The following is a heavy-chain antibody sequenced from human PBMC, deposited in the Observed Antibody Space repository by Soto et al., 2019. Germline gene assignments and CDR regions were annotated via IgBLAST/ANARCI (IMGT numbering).Heavy chain of an antibody. CDR2: IYPGDSDT. CDR3: ARHRRYDFWSGYFLGTGISWFDP. V-gene: IGHV5-51*01. D-gene: IGHD3-3*01. J-gene: IGHJ5*02. CDR1: GYSFTSYW. Sequence: GESLKISCKGSGYSFTSYWIGWVRQMPGKGLEWMGIIYPGDSDTRYSPSFQGQVTISADKSISTAYLQWSSLKASDTAMYYCARHRRYDFWSGYFLGTGISWFDPWGQGTLVTVSS.